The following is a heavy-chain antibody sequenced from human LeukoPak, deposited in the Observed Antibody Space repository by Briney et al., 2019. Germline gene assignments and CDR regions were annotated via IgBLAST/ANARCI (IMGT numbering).Heavy chain of an antibody. CDR2: ISYDGSNK. CDR3: ARDICSSTSCYLFDY. V-gene: IGHV3-30-3*01. J-gene: IGHJ4*02. CDR1: GFIFSSNA. D-gene: IGHD2-2*01. Sequence: GGSLRLSCAASGFIFSSNAMHWVRQAPGKGLEWVAVISYDGSNKYYGDSVKGRFIISRDNSKNTLYVQMNSLRAEDTAVYYCARDICSSTSCYLFDYWGQGTLVTVSS.